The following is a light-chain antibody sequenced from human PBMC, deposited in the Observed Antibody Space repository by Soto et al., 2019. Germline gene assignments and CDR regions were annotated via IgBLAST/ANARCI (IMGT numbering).Light chain of an antibody. V-gene: IGKV3-20*01. CDR1: QNVSAGY. J-gene: IGKJ4*01. Sequence: DIVLTQSPGTLSLSPGERATLSCRASQNVSAGYLAWYQQKPGQAPRLLIYAASSRATGIPDRFSGSGSGTDFTLTISRLEPEDFAVYCCQQYSNSPLTFGGGTKVEIK. CDR3: QQYSNSPLT. CDR2: AAS.